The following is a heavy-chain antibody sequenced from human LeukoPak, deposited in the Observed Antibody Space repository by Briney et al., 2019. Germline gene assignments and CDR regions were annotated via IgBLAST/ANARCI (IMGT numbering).Heavy chain of an antibody. V-gene: IGHV1-18*01. Sequence: ASVKVSCKASGYTFTSYGISWVRQAPGRGLEWMGWISAYNGNTNYAQKLQGRVTMTTDTSTSTAYMELRSLRSDDTAVYYCARVPRIVVVPAAMDYWGQGTLVTVSS. J-gene: IGHJ4*02. CDR3: ARVPRIVVVPAAMDY. D-gene: IGHD2-2*01. CDR1: GYTFTSYG. CDR2: ISAYNGNT.